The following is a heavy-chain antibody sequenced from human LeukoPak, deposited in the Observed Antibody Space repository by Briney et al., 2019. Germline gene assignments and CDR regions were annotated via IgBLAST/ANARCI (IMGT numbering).Heavy chain of an antibody. CDR1: GGSISSYY. D-gene: IGHD1-20*01. CDR3: ARDPFNWNYFDY. V-gene: IGHV4-4*07. J-gene: IGHJ4*02. CDR2: VYTSGST. Sequence: SETLSLTCTVSGGSISSYYWSWIRQPAGKGLEWIGRVYTSGSTNYNPSLKSRVTMSVDTSKNQFSPKLSSVTAADTAVYYCARDPFNWNYFDYWGQGTLVTVSS.